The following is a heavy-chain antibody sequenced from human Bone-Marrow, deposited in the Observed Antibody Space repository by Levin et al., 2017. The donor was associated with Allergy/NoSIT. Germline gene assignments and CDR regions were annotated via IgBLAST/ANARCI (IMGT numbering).Heavy chain of an antibody. CDR3: SRYLLGADDY. CDR2: TNEDDNVK. V-gene: IGHV3-74*01. J-gene: IGHJ4*02. CDR1: GFTFSRYW. D-gene: IGHD4-17*01. Sequence: GESLKISCAASGFTFSRYWMHWVRQAPGKGLEWVSRTNEDDNVKNYADSVKGRFTISRDNVKNMLYLQMNSLRVEDTAMYYCSRYLLGADDYWGQGTLVTVSS.